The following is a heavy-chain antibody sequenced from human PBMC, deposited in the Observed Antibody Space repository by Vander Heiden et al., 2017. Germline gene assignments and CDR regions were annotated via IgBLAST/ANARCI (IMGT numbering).Heavy chain of an antibody. D-gene: IGHD1-26*01. CDR1: GFSFRDAW. J-gene: IGHJ4*02. CDR2: IKSKTSGGTI. Sequence: EVQLVESGGGLVKPGGSLRLSCAASGFSFRDAWMSWVRQAPGKGLEWVGRIKSKTSGGTIDYAAPVKDRFTISRDDSKNTLYVQMNSLRVEDTAVYFCAWEHTYENRGHPICDYWGQGTLVTVSS. V-gene: IGHV3-15*01. CDR3: AWEHTYENRGHPICDY.